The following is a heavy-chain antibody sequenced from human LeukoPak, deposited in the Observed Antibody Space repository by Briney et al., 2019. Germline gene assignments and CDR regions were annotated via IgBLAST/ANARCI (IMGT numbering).Heavy chain of an antibody. Sequence: GGSLRLSCAASGFMFDDYGMTWVRQAPGKGLEWVCGINWDGGITNYAESGKGRFTSSRDNAKNSMYLQMNSLRAEDTAFYHCARQIAAVTNWFDRWGEGTLVTVSS. J-gene: IGHJ5*02. V-gene: IGHV3-20*01. CDR2: INWDGGIT. D-gene: IGHD3-16*02. CDR3: ARQIAAVTNWFDR. CDR1: GFMFDDYG.